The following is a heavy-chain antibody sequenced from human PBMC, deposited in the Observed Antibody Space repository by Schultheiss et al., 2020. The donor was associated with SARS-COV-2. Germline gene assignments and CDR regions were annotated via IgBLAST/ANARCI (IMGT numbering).Heavy chain of an antibody. D-gene: IGHD4-23*01. Sequence: GGSLRLSCAASGFTFDDYAMHWVRQAPGKGLEWVSVIYSGGSTYYADSVKGRFTISRDNSKNTLYLQMNSLRAEDTAVYYCARGERDYGGNSAEFDYWGQGTLVTVSS. J-gene: IGHJ4*02. CDR3: ARGERDYGGNSAEFDY. CDR1: GFTFDDYA. CDR2: IYSGGST. V-gene: IGHV3-66*01.